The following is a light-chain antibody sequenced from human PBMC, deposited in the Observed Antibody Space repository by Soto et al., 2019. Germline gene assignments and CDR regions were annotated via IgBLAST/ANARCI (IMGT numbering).Light chain of an antibody. J-gene: IGKJ4*01. CDR1: QSLNSN. V-gene: IGKV3-20*01. CDR3: QQYSDSPLS. Sequence: ETVMTQSPATLSVSPGERATLSCRASQSLNSNLAWYQQKPGQAPRLLIDGASSRATGIPDRFSGSGSGTDFTLTISRLEPEDFAVYWCQQYSDSPLSFGGGTNVELK. CDR2: GAS.